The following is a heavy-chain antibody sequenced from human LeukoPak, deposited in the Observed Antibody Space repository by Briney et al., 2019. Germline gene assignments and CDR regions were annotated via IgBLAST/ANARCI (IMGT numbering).Heavy chain of an antibody. CDR1: GFTFSSYA. D-gene: IGHD4-17*01. J-gene: IGHJ4*02. Sequence: GGSLRLSCAASGFTFSSYAMSWVRQAPGKGLEWVSAISGSGGSTYYAVSVKGRFTISRDNSKNTLYLQMNSLRAEDTAVYYCANVPPPDYGDWDYFDYWGQGTLVTVSS. V-gene: IGHV3-23*01. CDR2: ISGSGGST. CDR3: ANVPPPDYGDWDYFDY.